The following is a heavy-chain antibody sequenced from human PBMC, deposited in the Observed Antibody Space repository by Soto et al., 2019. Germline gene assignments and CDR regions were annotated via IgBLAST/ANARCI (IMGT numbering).Heavy chain of an antibody. CDR3: AKDGSYYYYIWGSYRPSPSRFDY. J-gene: IGHJ4*02. D-gene: IGHD3-16*02. Sequence: PGGSLRLSCAASGFTFSSYAMTWSRQAPGKGLEWVSAISGSGGSTYYADSVKGRFTISRDNSKNTLYLQMNSLRAEDTAVYYCAKDGSYYYYIWGSYRPSPSRFDYWGQGTLVTVSS. CDR2: ISGSGGST. V-gene: IGHV3-23*01. CDR1: GFTFSSYA.